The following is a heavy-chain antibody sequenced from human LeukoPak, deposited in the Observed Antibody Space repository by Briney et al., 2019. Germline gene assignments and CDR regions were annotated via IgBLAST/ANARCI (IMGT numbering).Heavy chain of an antibody. CDR1: GFTFSSYG. J-gene: IGHJ4*02. D-gene: IGHD2-15*01. CDR3: AKVFAGSCYSCALDY. CDR2: ISYDGSNK. Sequence: GGSLRLSCAASGFTFSSYGMHWVRQAPGKGLEWVAVISYDGSNKYYADSVKGRFTISRDNSVDTLHLQMNSLRAEDTAVYFCAKVFAGSCYSCALDYWGQGTLVTVSS. V-gene: IGHV3-30*18.